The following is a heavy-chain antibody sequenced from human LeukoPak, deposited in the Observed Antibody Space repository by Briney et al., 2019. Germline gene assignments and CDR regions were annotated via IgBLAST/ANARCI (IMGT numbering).Heavy chain of an antibody. CDR3: ARDLGTYSHFRPPSDY. D-gene: IGHD3-10*01. V-gene: IGHV3-21*01. Sequence: PGGSLRLSCAASGFTFSSYSMNWVRQAPGKGLEWVSSISSSSSYIYYADSVKGRFTISRDNAKSSLYLQMNSLRAEDTAVYYCARDLGTYSHFRPPSDYWGQGTLVTVSS. CDR2: ISSSSSYI. CDR1: GFTFSSYS. J-gene: IGHJ4*02.